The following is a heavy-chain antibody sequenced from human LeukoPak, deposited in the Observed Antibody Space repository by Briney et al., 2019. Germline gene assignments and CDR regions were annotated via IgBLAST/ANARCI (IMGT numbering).Heavy chain of an antibody. CDR3: ARDRSGIVVGQAET. Sequence: GGSLRLSCAASEFSVGSNYMTWVRQAPGKGLEWVAVISYDGSNKYYADSVKGRFTISRDNSKNTLYLQMNSLRAEDTAVYYCARDRSGIVVGQAETWGQGTLVTVSS. V-gene: IGHV3-30*03. J-gene: IGHJ5*02. CDR1: EFSVGSNY. CDR2: ISYDGSNK. D-gene: IGHD3-22*01.